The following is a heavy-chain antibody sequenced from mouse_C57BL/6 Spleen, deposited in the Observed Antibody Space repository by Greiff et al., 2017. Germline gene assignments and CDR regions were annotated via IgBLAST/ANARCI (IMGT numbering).Heavy chain of an antibody. Sequence: VQLQQSGAELVRPGASVTLSCKASGYTFTDYEMHWVKQTPVHGLEWIGAIDPETGGTAYNQKFKGKAILTADKSSSTAYMELRSLTSEDSAVXYGTRSRDSSGYGFAYWGQGTLVTVSA. CDR2: IDPETGGT. CDR3: TRSRDSSGYGFAY. D-gene: IGHD3-2*02. J-gene: IGHJ3*01. V-gene: IGHV1-15*01. CDR1: GYTFTDYE.